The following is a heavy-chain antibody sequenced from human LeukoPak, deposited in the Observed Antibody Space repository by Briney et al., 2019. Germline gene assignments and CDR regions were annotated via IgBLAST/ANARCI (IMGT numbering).Heavy chain of an antibody. Sequence: ASVKVSCKASGYTFTGYYMHWVRQAPGQGLEWMGWINPNSGGTNYAQKFQGRVTMTRDTSISTAYMELSRLRSDDTAVYYCVRDDIVVVVAANYYYYGMDVWGQGTTVTVSS. CDR1: GYTFTGYY. CDR3: VRDDIVVVVAANYYYYGMDV. J-gene: IGHJ6*02. V-gene: IGHV1-2*02. CDR2: INPNSGGT. D-gene: IGHD2-15*01.